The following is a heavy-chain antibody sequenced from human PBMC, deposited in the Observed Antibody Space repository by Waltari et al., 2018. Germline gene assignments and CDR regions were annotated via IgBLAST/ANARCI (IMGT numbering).Heavy chain of an antibody. Sequence: QVQLQQWGAGLLKPSETLSLTCAVYCGSFSGYYCSWIRKPPGKGLEWIGEINHSGSTNYNPSLKSRVTISVDTSKNQFSLKLSSVTAADTAVYYCARVLRRGYSYGPAAYWGQGTLVTVSS. CDR1: CGSFSGYY. V-gene: IGHV4-34*01. CDR3: ARVLRRGYSYGPAAY. J-gene: IGHJ4*02. CDR2: INHSGST. D-gene: IGHD5-18*01.